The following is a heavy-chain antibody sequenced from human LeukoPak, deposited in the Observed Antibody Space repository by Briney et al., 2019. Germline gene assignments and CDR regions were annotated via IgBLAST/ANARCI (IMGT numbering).Heavy chain of an antibody. CDR3: ARKYYYDSSGYEYYFDY. CDR2: MNPNSGNT. Sequence: ASVKVSCKASGYTFTSYDINWVRQATGQGLEWMGWMNPNSGNTGYAQKFQGRVTITRNTSISTAYMELRSLRSDDTAVYYCARKYYYDSSGYEYYFDYWGQGTLVTVSS. D-gene: IGHD3-22*01. V-gene: IGHV1-8*03. CDR1: GYTFTSYD. J-gene: IGHJ4*02.